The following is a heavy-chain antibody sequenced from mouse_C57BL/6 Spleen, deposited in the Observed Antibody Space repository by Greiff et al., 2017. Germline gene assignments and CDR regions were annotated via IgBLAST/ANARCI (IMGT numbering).Heavy chain of an antibody. Sequence: QVQLQQPGAELVKPGASVKLSCKASGYTFTSYWMQWVKQRPGQGLEWIGEIDPSDSYTNYNQKFKGKATLTVDTSSSTAYMQLSSLTSEDSAVYYCAGRDYSTAYWGQGTLVTVSA. CDR3: AGRDYSTAY. CDR1: GYTFTSYW. V-gene: IGHV1-50*01. J-gene: IGHJ3*01. D-gene: IGHD1-1*01. CDR2: IDPSDSYT.